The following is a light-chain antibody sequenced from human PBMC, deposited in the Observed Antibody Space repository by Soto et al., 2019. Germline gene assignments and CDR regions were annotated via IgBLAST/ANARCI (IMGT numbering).Light chain of an antibody. J-gene: IGKJ1*01. CDR2: MGV. Sequence: DIVMTQSPLSLPVTPGEPASISCRSSQSLLHSNGYIYLHWYLQRPGQSPQLLIYMGVNRPSGVPERFRGSVSDTEFTLTISRVEAEDVGLYYCMQALQTPRTFGQGTKVEVK. CDR3: MQALQTPRT. V-gene: IGKV2-28*01. CDR1: QSLLHSNGYIY.